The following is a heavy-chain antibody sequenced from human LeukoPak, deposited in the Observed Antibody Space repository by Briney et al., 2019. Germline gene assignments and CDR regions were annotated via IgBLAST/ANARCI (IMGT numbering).Heavy chain of an antibody. CDR3: ARHRGSVSDSSGYYFDY. D-gene: IGHD3-22*01. Sequence: SETLSLTCTVSGGSISSYYWSWIRQPPGKGLEWIGYIYYSGSTNYNPSLKSRVTISVDTSKNQFSLKVSSVTAADTAVYYCARHRGSVSDSSGYYFDYWGQETLVTVSS. J-gene: IGHJ4*02. CDR1: GGSISSYY. CDR2: IYYSGST. V-gene: IGHV4-59*08.